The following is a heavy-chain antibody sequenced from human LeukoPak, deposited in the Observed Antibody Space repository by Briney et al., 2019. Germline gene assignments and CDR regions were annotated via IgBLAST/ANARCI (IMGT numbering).Heavy chain of an antibody. V-gene: IGHV4-59*06. Sequence: KSSETLSLTCTVSGGSISSYYWSWIRQPPGKGLEWIGYIYYSGSTYYNPSLKSRVTISVDTSKNQFSLKLSSVTAADTAVYYCASIYDSSGYPDNWSDPWGQGTLVTVSS. CDR1: GGSISSYY. CDR3: ASIYDSSGYPDNWSDP. CDR2: IYYSGST. J-gene: IGHJ5*02. D-gene: IGHD3-22*01.